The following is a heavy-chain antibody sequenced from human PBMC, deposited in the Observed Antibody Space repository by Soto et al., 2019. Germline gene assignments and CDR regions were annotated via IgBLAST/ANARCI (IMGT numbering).Heavy chain of an antibody. CDR2: IKSKTDGGTT. CDR1: GFTFSNAW. D-gene: IGHD3-10*02. CDR3: TTDFLALLLSAQEYYYYGMDV. V-gene: IGHV3-15*01. Sequence: EVQLVESGGGLVKPGGSLRLSCAASGFTFSNAWMSWVRQAPGKGLEWVGRIKSKTDGGTTDYAAPVKGRFTISRDDSKNTLYLQMNSLKTEDTAVYYCTTDFLALLLSAQEYYYYGMDVWGQGTTVTVSS. J-gene: IGHJ6*02.